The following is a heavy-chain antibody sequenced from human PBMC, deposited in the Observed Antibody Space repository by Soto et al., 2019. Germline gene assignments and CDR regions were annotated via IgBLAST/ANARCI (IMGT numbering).Heavy chain of an antibody. V-gene: IGHV4-59*02. J-gene: IGHJ6*02. Sequence: SETLSLTCNVSGGSVSSSYWGWIRQPPGKGLEWIAYVYYTGSNDYNPSLRSRVTLSVDTSKNQLSLNLRSVTAADTAVYYFAKVHPGYCSCSVCYAKIGLYYGMDVWGRGTTVTVSS. D-gene: IGHD2-2*01. CDR2: VYYTGSN. CDR1: GGSVSSSY. CDR3: AKVHPGYCSCSVCYAKIGLYYGMDV.